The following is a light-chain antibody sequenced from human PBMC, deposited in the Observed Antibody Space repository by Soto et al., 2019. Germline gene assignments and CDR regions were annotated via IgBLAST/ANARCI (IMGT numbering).Light chain of an antibody. Sequence: EIVMTQSPATLSVSPGERATLSFIASQSVRSNLAWYQQKPCQPPRLLIYDASTRATRIPSRFSGSGSGTALTLTISSLQSEHFAVYYCQQYDNWPRTFRQGTKVDIK. CDR1: QSVRSN. V-gene: IGKV3-15*01. CDR2: DAS. CDR3: QQYDNWPRT. J-gene: IGKJ1*01.